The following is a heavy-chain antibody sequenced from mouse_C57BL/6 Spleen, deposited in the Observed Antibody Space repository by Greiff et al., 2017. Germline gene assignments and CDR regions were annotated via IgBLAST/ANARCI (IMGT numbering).Heavy chain of an antibody. Sequence: QVQLQQSGAELVRPGASVTLSCKASGYTFTDYEMHWVKQTPVHGLEWSGAIDPETGGTAYNQKFKGKAILTADKSSSTAYMELRSLTSEDSAVYYCTRIRTDYWGQGTTLTVSS. CDR1: GYTFTDYE. J-gene: IGHJ2*01. CDR3: TRIRTDY. CDR2: IDPETGGT. V-gene: IGHV1-15*01.